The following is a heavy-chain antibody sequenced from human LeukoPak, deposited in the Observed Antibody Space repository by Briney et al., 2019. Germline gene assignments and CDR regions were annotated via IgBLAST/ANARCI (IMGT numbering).Heavy chain of an antibody. J-gene: IGHJ4*02. CDR3: ARDPPLASRNLRPEFDY. CDR2: ISSSSSTI. V-gene: IGHV3-48*01. CDR1: GFTFSSYS. Sequence: SGGSLRLSCAASGFTFSSYSMNWVRQAPGKGLEWVSYISSSSSTIYYADSVKGRFTISRDNAKNSLYLQMNSLRAEDTAVYYCARDPPLASRNLRPEFDYWGQGTLVTVSS. D-gene: IGHD5/OR15-5a*01.